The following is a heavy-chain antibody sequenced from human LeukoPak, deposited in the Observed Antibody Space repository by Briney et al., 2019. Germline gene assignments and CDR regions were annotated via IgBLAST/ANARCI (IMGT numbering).Heavy chain of an antibody. CDR3: VRDHLWSFDY. V-gene: IGHV3-48*01. CDR2: IGVGRDTI. CDR1: GFTFSSYS. Sequence: TGGSLRLSCAASGFTFSSYSMNWVRQAAGKGLEWISYIGVGRDTIDYADSVKGRFTISRDNAKNSVHLQTNSLRAEDTAVYYCVRDHLWSFDYWGQGNLVTVSS. J-gene: IGHJ4*02. D-gene: IGHD2-8*02.